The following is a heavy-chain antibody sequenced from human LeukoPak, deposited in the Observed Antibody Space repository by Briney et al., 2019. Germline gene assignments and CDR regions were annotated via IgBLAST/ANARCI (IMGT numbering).Heavy chain of an antibody. CDR2: IASDGSHT. J-gene: IGHJ3*02. CDR1: GFTFSTYF. CDR3: ARDSRQGIGAFDI. V-gene: IGHV3-30-3*01. D-gene: IGHD3-10*01. Sequence: PGRSLRLSCAASGFTFSTYFMHWVRQAPGKGLEWVADIASDGSHTFYVESVKGRFTISRDNSKNTLYLQMNSLRAEDTAVYYCARDSRQGIGAFDIWGQGTMVTVSS.